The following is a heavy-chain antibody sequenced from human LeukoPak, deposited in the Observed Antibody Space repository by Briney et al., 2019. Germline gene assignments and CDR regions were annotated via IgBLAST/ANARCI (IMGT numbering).Heavy chain of an antibody. Sequence: ASVTVSCTASGSTCTGYYMHCVRRAPGQGLEWMGWINPNSGGTNYAQKFQGRVTMTRDTSISTAYMELSRLRSDDTAVYYCARDLFLFSYYTSGYYIDHWGQGTLVTVSS. V-gene: IGHV1-2*02. CDR1: GSTCTGYY. CDR2: INPNSGGT. J-gene: IGHJ5*02. CDR3: ARDLFLFSYYTSGYYIDH. D-gene: IGHD3-22*01.